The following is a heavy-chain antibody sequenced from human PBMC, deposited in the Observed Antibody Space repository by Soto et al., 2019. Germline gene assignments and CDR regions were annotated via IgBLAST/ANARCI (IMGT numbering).Heavy chain of an antibody. CDR3: ANSPITMVRGVIYYYYGMDV. V-gene: IGHV4-4*07. CDR2: IYTSGST. D-gene: IGHD3-10*01. CDR1: GGSISSYY. Sequence: SETLSLTCTVSGGSISSYYWSWIRQSAGKGLEWIGRIYTSGSTNYNPSLKSRVTMSVDTSKNQFSLKLSSVTAADTAVYYCANSPITMVRGVIYYYYGMDVWGQGTTVTVSS. J-gene: IGHJ6*02.